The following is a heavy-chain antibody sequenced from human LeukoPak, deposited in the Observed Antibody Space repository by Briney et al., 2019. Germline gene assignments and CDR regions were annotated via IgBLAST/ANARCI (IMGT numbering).Heavy chain of an antibody. CDR3: ARARPGYSSSWYPLDQKNYWYSDL. V-gene: IGHV4-30-2*01. CDR2: IYHRGSP. CDR1: GCSISSGGYS. J-gene: IGHJ2*01. D-gene: IGHD6-13*01. Sequence: SQTLSLTCAVSGCSISSGGYSWSWIRQPPGEGLEWLGYIYHRGSPYYNPSREGRVTISVASSKNQFSLKLSSVTAADTAVYYCARARPGYSSSWYPLDQKNYWYSDLWGRRTLVTVSS.